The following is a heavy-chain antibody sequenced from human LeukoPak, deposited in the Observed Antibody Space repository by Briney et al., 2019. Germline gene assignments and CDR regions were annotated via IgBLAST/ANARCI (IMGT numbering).Heavy chain of an antibody. D-gene: IGHD3-22*01. V-gene: IGHV4-59*01. CDR2: IYYSGST. CDR3: ARAVSSGYYYAYFDY. J-gene: IGHJ4*02. Sequence: PSETLSLTCTVSGGSISSYYWSWIRQPPGKGLEWIGYIYYSGSTNYNPSLKSRVTISVDTSKNQFSLKLSSVTAADTAVYYCARAVSSGYYYAYFDYWGQGTLVTVSS. CDR1: GGSISSYY.